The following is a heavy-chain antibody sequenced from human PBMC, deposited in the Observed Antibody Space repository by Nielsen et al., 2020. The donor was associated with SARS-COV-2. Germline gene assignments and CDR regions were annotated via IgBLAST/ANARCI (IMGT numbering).Heavy chain of an antibody. D-gene: IGHD6-19*01. V-gene: IGHV3-7*03. CDR3: ARESIAVAGGVDY. CDR1: GFTFSSYW. Sequence: GGSLRLSCAASGFTFSSYWMSWVRQAPGKGLEWVANIKQDGSEKYYVDSVKGRFTISRDNAKNSLYLQMNSLRAEDTAVYYCARESIAVAGGVDYWGQGTLVTASS. J-gene: IGHJ4*02. CDR2: IKQDGSEK.